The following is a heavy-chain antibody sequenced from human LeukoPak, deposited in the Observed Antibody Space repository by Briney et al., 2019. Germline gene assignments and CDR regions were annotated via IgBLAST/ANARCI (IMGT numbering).Heavy chain of an antibody. CDR3: ARQLGATSPTWFDP. D-gene: IGHD1-26*01. V-gene: IGHV5-51*01. Sequence: GESLKISCEGSGYSFTSYWIAWVRQMPGKGLEWMGVIYPGDSDTRYSPSFQGQVTISADKSTSTAYLQWSSLKASDTAMYYCARQLGATSPTWFDPWGQGTLVTVSS. CDR1: GYSFTSYW. CDR2: IYPGDSDT. J-gene: IGHJ5*02.